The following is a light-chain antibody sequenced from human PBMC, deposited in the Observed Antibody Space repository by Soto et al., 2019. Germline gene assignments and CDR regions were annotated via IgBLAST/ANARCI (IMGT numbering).Light chain of an antibody. CDR2: GNN. J-gene: IGLJ3*02. Sequence: QSVLTQPPSASGTPGQRITISCSGSSSNIGDNPVNWYQQLPGAAPKLLIYGNNQRPSGVPDRFSGSKSDTSASLAISGLLSEDESDYYCAAWDDSLNGWVFGGGTKLTVL. CDR1: SSNIGDNP. CDR3: AAWDDSLNGWV. V-gene: IGLV1-44*01.